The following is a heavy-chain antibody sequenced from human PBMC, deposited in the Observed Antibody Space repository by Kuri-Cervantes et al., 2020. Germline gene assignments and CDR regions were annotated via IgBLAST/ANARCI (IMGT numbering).Heavy chain of an antibody. J-gene: IGHJ6*02. CDR1: GFTFSSYG. D-gene: IGHD3-16*01. CDR2: IWYDGSNK. V-gene: IGHV3-33*01. CDR3: ARGIKGYYYGMDV. Sequence: GESLKISCAASGFTFSSYGMHWVRQAPGKGLEWVAVIWYDGSNKYYADSVKGRFTISRDNSKNTLYLQMNSLRAEDTAVYYCARGIKGYYYGMDVWGQGTTVTVSS.